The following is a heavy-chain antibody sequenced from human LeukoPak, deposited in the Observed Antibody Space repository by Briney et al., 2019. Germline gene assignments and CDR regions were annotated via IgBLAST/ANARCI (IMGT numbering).Heavy chain of an antibody. Sequence: GGLLIFCCAASEFTFSGYDIHWVRQAPGKGLEWVALIWSDGSNKYYADSVQGRFTISRDNSNNTLSLQMNSLRAEDTAAYYCARRQSGTYSIDYWGQGNLVTVSP. CDR1: EFTFSGYD. V-gene: IGHV3-33*01. J-gene: IGHJ4*02. D-gene: IGHD1-26*01. CDR3: ARRQSGTYSIDY. CDR2: IWSDGSNK.